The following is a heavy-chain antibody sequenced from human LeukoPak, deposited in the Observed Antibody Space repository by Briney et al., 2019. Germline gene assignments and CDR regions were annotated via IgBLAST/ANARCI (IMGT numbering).Heavy chain of an antibody. CDR2: IRSKAHSYAT. V-gene: IGHV3-73*01. D-gene: IGHD1-26*01. Sequence: GGSLRLSCAASGFTFSGSAMHWVRQASGKGLEWVGRIRSKAHSYATAYAASVKGRFTISRDDSKNTAYLQMNSLKTEDTAVYYCTRHAADTRVGATFYYGMDVWGQGTTVTVSS. CDR1: GFTFSGSA. J-gene: IGHJ6*02. CDR3: TRHAADTRVGATFYYGMDV.